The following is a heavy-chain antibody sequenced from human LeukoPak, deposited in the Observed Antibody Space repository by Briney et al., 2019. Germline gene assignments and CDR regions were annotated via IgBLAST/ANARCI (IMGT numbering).Heavy chain of an antibody. Sequence: PGGSLRLSCAASGFTFSSYAMHWVRQAPGKGLEWVAVISYDGSNKYYADSVKGRFTISRDNSKNTLYLQMNSLRAEDTAVYYCARARSRAQWLVHFGWGQGTLVTVSS. J-gene: IGHJ4*02. CDR3: ARARSRAQWLVHFG. D-gene: IGHD6-19*01. CDR2: ISYDGSNK. CDR1: GFTFSSYA. V-gene: IGHV3-30-3*01.